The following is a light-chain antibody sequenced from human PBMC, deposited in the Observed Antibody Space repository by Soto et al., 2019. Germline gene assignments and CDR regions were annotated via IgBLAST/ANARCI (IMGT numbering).Light chain of an antibody. J-gene: IGLJ2*01. CDR2: DVS. CDR1: SSDVGGYDY. CDR3: SSYTTNSTVV. V-gene: IGLV2-14*01. Sequence: QSALTQPASVSGSPGQSITIPCTGTSSDVGGYDYVAWYQEHPGKAPKLKIYDVSNRPSGVSNRFSGSKSDNTASLTISGLQAEDEADYYCSSYTTNSTVVFGGGTKLTVL.